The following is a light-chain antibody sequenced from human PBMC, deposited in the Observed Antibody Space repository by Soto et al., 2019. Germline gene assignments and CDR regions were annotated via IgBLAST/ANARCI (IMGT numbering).Light chain of an antibody. J-gene: IGKJ4*01. CDR1: QSISNL. V-gene: IGKV1-39*01. Sequence: DIQMTQSPSSLSASVGDRVTITCRASQSISNLLNWYEQKPGTAPKLLIHDASSLQSGVPSRFSGSVSGTDFTLTINSLQREDFATYYCQQSVAIPVTFGGGTKVEMK. CDR3: QQSVAIPVT. CDR2: DAS.